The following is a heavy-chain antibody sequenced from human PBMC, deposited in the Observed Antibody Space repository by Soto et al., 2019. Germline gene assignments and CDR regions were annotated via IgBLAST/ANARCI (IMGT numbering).Heavy chain of an antibody. CDR2: TKNRSQRYTI. Sequence: EVQLVESGGDLFQPGGSLRLSCAASGFTLSDHYMDWVRQAPGKGLEWVARTKNRSQRYTIEYAASVKGRFTISRDDSKNSLFLQMNSLNSDDTAVYYCTCWIAARCSWGQGTLVTVAS. CDR1: GFTLSDHY. CDR3: TCWIAARCS. D-gene: IGHD6-6*01. J-gene: IGHJ4*02. V-gene: IGHV3-72*01.